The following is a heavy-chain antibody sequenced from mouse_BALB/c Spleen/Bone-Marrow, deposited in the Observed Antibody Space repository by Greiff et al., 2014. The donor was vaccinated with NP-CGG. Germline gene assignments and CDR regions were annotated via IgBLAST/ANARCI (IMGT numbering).Heavy chain of an antibody. CDR1: GYTFTSYW. J-gene: IGHJ4*01. CDR3: ASRVLYAMDY. Sequence: VKLMESGAELVKPGASVKLSCKASGYTFTSYWMHWVKQRPGQGLEWIGEIDPSDSYTNYNQKFKGKATLTVDKSSSTAYMQLSSLTSEDSAVYYCASRVLYAMDYWGQGTSVTVSS. V-gene: IGHV1-69*02. CDR2: IDPSDSYT.